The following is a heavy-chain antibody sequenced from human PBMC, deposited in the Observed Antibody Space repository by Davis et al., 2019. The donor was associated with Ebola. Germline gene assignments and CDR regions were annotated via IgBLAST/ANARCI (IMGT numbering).Heavy chain of an antibody. V-gene: IGHV3-64D*08. Sequence: PGGSLRLSCSASGFTFSRYAMHWVRQAPGQGLEYVSAISSNGGSIYYADSVKGRFTISRDNSKNTLYLQMSSLRAEDTAVYYCVRPSYGLYYFDYWGQGTLVTVSS. J-gene: IGHJ4*02. CDR2: ISSNGGSI. CDR3: VRPSYGLYYFDY. D-gene: IGHD5-18*01. CDR1: GFTFSRYA.